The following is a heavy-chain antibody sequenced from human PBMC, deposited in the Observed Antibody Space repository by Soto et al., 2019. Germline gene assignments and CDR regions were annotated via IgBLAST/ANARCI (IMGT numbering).Heavy chain of an antibody. Sequence: QVQLVHSGAEVKKPGSSVKVSCKASGGTFSSYTISWVRQAPGQGLEWMGRIIPILGIANYAQKFQGRVTITADKSTSTAYMELSSLRSEDTAVYYCARGRVYSGYDLNDYWGQGTLVTVSS. CDR1: GGTFSSYT. D-gene: IGHD5-12*01. J-gene: IGHJ4*02. CDR2: IIPILGIA. CDR3: ARGRVYSGYDLNDY. V-gene: IGHV1-69*02.